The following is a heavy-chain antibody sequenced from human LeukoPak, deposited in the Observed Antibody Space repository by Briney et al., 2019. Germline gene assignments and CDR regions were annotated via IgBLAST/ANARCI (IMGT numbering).Heavy chain of an antibody. D-gene: IGHD3-22*01. J-gene: IGHJ4*02. CDR3: AKDFLGRAGEIVVVTTSRGEYYFDY. CDR2: ISGSGGST. V-gene: IGHV3-23*01. CDR1: GFTFSSYA. Sequence: GGSLRLSCAASGFTFSSYAMSWVRQAPGKGLEWVSAISGSGGSTYYADSVKGRFTISRDNSKNTLYLQMNRLRAEDTAVYYCAKDFLGRAGEIVVVTTSRGEYYFDYWGQGTLVTVSS.